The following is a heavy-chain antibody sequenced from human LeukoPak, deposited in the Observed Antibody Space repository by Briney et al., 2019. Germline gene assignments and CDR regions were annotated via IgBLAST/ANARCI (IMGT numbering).Heavy chain of an antibody. CDR2: IKQDGSEN. J-gene: IGHJ4*02. Sequence: GGSLRLSCAASGFTFSSYRMNWVRQAPGKGLEWVANIKQDGSENYYVDSVKGRFTISRDNAKNSLYLQMNSLRAEDTAVYYCARGVTTVDYWGQGTLVTVSS. V-gene: IGHV3-7*01. CDR1: GFTFSSYR. D-gene: IGHD4-17*01. CDR3: ARGVTTVDY.